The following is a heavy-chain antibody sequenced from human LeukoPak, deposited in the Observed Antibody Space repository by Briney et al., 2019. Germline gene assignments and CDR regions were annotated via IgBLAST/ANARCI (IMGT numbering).Heavy chain of an antibody. CDR2: IIPIFGTA. CDR3: ARDGCSSTSCYTGYNWFDP. CDR1: GGTFSSYA. D-gene: IGHD2-2*02. Sequence: SVKVSCKASGGTFSSYAISWVRQAPGQGLEWMGGIIPIFGTANYAQKFQGRVTITADESTSTAYMELSSLRSEDTAVYYCARDGCSSTSCYTGYNWFDPWGQGTLVIVSS. J-gene: IGHJ5*02. V-gene: IGHV1-69*13.